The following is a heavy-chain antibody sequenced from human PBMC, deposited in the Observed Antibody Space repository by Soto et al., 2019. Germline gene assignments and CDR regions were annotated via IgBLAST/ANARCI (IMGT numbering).Heavy chain of an antibody. J-gene: IGHJ4*02. Sequence: GGSLRLSCAASGFTFSSYAMSWVRQAPGKGLEWVSAISGSGGSTYYADSVKGRFTISRDNSKNTLYLQMNSLRAEDTAVYYCAKDHWSRVTTYYFDYWGQGTLVTVSS. CDR3: AKDHWSRVTTYYFDY. V-gene: IGHV3-23*01. D-gene: IGHD4-17*01. CDR2: ISGSGGST. CDR1: GFTFSSYA.